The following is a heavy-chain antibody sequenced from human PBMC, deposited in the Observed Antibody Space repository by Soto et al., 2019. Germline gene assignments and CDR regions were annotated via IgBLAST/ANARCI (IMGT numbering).Heavy chain of an antibody. J-gene: IGHJ6*02. Sequence: QITLKESGPTLVKPTQTLTLTCTFSGFSLSTSGVGVGWIRQPPGKALEWLALIYWDDDKRYSPSLTSRLTINKDTSKNRVVLTMTNMDPVDTATYYCAHVLVVVANYGMDVWGQGTTVTVAS. D-gene: IGHD2-15*01. V-gene: IGHV2-5*02. CDR1: GFSLSTSGVG. CDR3: AHVLVVVANYGMDV. CDR2: IYWDDDK.